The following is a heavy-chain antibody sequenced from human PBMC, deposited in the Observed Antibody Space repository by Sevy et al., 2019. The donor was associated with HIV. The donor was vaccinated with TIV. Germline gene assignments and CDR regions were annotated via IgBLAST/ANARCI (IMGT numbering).Heavy chain of an antibody. Sequence: GGSLRLSCAASGFTFSSYAMSWVRQALGKGLEWVSAISGSGGTTYYGDSVNGRFTISRDNSKNTLYLQMNSLRAEDTAVYYCAKKITIFGVVISYGMDVWGQGTTVTVSS. J-gene: IGHJ6*02. CDR1: GFTFSSYA. V-gene: IGHV3-23*01. CDR2: ISGSGGTT. CDR3: AKKITIFGVVISYGMDV. D-gene: IGHD3-3*01.